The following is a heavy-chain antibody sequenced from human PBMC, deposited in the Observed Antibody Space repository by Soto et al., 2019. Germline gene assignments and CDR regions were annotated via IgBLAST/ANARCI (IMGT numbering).Heavy chain of an antibody. CDR2: ISRSGNTM. CDR1: GFTSWDYD. V-gene: IGHV3-11*01. J-gene: IGHJ3*02. Sequence: GSLRLSCAASGFTSWDYDVSWIRQAPGKGLEWVSYISRSGNTMYYGDYVKGRFTISRDNAENSVFLQMISLRAEDTAVYYCVREGRSSTSCNTGCAFDIWGQGTMVTVSS. D-gene: IGHD2-2*02. CDR3: VREGRSSTSCNTGCAFDI.